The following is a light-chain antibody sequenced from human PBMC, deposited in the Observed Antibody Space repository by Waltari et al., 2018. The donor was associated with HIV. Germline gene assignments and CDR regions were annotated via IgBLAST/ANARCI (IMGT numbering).Light chain of an antibody. Sequence: QSALTQPASVSGSPGQSITISCTATTTAVDDYKYVSWYQHHPGKAPKVLIYEGNNRPSGFSNRFSGSKSGNMASLTISGLQPEDEADYFCASYISSASPEFGRGTKLTVL. V-gene: IGLV2-14*01. CDR3: ASYISSASPE. CDR1: TTAVDDYKY. J-gene: IGLJ3*02. CDR2: EGN.